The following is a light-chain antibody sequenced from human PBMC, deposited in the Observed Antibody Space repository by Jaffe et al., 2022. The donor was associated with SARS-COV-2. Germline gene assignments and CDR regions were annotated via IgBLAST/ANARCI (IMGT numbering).Light chain of an antibody. V-gene: IGKV3-15*01. CDR3: QQYNKWPLT. Sequence: EIVMTQSPATLSVSPGESATLSCRASQSIDTNLAWYQQRPGQAPRFFIFGASTRATGIPARFSGGGSGTEFTLTISSLQSEDSAVYYCQQYNKWPLTFGGGTKVEIK. CDR1: QSIDTN. CDR2: GAS. J-gene: IGKJ4*01.